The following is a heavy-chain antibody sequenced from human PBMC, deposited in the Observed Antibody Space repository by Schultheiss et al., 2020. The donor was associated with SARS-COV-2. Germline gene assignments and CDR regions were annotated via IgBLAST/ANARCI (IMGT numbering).Heavy chain of an antibody. D-gene: IGHD6-13*01. CDR3: ARQIAAAAWYFDY. J-gene: IGHJ4*02. CDR1: GGSISSYY. CDR2: IYYSGST. V-gene: IGHV4-39*01. Sequence: SETLSITCTVSGGSISSYYWGWIRQPPGKGLEWIGSIYYSGSTYYNPSLKSRVTISVDTSKNQFSLKLSSVTAADTAVYYCARQIAAAAWYFDYWGQGTLVTFSS.